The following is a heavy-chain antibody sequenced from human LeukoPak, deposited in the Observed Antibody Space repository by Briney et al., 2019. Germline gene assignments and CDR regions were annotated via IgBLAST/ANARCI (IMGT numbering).Heavy chain of an antibody. CDR3: ATSGGFVLPNAITGNWYMDV. V-gene: IGHV3-21*01. D-gene: IGHD2-2*01. Sequence: GGSLRLSCGASGFTFSDYSMNWVRQAPGKGLAWVASITSAGGYIYYADSVKGRFTISRDNAQNSLFLQMNSLRAEDTAVYFCATSGGFVLPNAITGNWYMDVWGRGTSVTVSS. CDR2: ITSAGGYI. CDR1: GFTFSDYS. J-gene: IGHJ6*03.